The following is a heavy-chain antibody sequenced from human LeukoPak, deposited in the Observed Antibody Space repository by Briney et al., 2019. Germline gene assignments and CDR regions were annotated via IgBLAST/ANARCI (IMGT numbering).Heavy chain of an antibody. CDR2: ISTSSSYI. CDR3: ARTSDKPMVLTTDFDY. Sequence: GGSLRLSCAASGFTFSSYSMNWVRQAPGKGLEWVSSISTSSSYIYYADSLKGRFTISRHDAKNSLYLQMNSLRAEDTAVYYCARTSDKPMVLTTDFDYWGQGTLVTVSS. J-gene: IGHJ4*02. V-gene: IGHV3-21*01. CDR1: GFTFSSYS. D-gene: IGHD5-18*01.